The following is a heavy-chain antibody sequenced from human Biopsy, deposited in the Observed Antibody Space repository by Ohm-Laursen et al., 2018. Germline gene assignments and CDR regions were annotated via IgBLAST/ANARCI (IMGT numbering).Heavy chain of an antibody. V-gene: IGHV3-30*18. CDR2: ISYDQITK. CDR1: GFTFRTYG. Sequence: SLRLSCSASGFTFRTYGMHWVRLAPGKGLEWVAVISYDQITKHYADSVRGRFTISRDNSKNTLYLHVNSLRAEDTAVYYCAKDLSVYYYYGIDVWGQGTTVTVSS. J-gene: IGHJ6*02. CDR3: AKDLSVYYYYGIDV. D-gene: IGHD5/OR15-5a*01.